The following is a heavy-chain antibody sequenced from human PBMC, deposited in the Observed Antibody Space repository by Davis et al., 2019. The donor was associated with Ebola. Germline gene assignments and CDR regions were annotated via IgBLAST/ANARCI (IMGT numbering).Heavy chain of an antibody. CDR3: ARLDSSGWYGLDY. CDR1: GGSISSYY. D-gene: IGHD6-19*01. CDR2: IYYSGST. Sequence: SETLSLTCTLPGGSISSYYWSWIRQPPGKGLEWIGYIYYSGSTNYNPTLKSRVTISVDTSKNQFSLKLSAVTAADTAVYYCARLDSSGWYGLDYWGQGTLVTVSS. J-gene: IGHJ4*02. V-gene: IGHV4-59*08.